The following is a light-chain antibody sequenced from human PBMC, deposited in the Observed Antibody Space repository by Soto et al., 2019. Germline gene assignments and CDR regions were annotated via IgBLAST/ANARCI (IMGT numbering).Light chain of an antibody. CDR1: SSDVGSYKL. J-gene: IGLJ2*01. V-gene: IGLV2-23*03. CDR2: EGS. Sequence: QSVLTQPASVSGSPGQSITISCTGTSSDVGSYKLVSWYQQHPGKAPKLMIYEGSKRPSGVSNRFSGSKSGNTASLTISGLQAEDEADYYCCSYAGSSTFGVFGGGTKLTVL. CDR3: CSYAGSSTFGV.